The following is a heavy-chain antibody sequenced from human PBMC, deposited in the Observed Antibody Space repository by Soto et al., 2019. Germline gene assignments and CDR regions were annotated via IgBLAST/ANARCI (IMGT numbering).Heavy chain of an antibody. CDR1: GGSISSGGYY. V-gene: IGHV4-31*03. J-gene: IGHJ3*02. CDR3: ARLGQRGVWGSYRYSLGDI. D-gene: IGHD3-16*02. CDR2: IYYSGST. Sequence: SETLSLTCTVSGGSISSGGYYWSWTRQHPGKGLEWIGYIYYSGSTYYNPSLKSRVTISVDTSKNQFSLKLSSVTAADTAVYYCARLGQRGVWGSYRYSLGDIWGQGTMVTVSS.